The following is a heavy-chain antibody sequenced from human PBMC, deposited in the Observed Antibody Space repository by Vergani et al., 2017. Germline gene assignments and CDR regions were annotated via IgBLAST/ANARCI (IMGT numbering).Heavy chain of an antibody. CDR3: AREVATVVLVQLQTHRWFDP. J-gene: IGHJ5*02. D-gene: IGHD2-2*01. CDR2: IKQDGSEK. V-gene: IGHV3-7*03. CDR1: GFTFSSYW. Sequence: EVQLVESGGGLVQPGGSLRLSCAASGFTFSSYWMSWVRQAPGKGLEWVANIKQDGSEKYYVDSVKGRFTISRANAKNSLYLQMNSLRAEDTAVYYCAREVATVVLVQLQTHRWFDPWGQGTLVTVSS.